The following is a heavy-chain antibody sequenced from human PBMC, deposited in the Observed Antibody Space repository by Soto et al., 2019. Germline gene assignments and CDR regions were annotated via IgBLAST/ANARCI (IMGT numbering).Heavy chain of an antibody. Sequence: SETLSLTCTVSGGSISSGGYYWSWIRQHPGKGLEWIGYIYYSGSTYYNPSLKSRVTISVDTSKNQFSLKLSSVTAADTAVYYCARVPTSSRPWFDPWGQGTLVTVPS. V-gene: IGHV4-31*03. CDR3: ARVPTSSRPWFDP. J-gene: IGHJ5*02. CDR1: GGSISSGGYY. CDR2: IYYSGST.